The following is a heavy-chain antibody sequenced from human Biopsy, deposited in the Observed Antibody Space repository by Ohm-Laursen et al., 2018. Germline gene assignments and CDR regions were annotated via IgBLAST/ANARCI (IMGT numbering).Heavy chain of an antibody. CDR3: VRGVDYYDPYHYYALDV. V-gene: IGHV4-34*01. D-gene: IGHD3-22*01. J-gene: IGHJ6*02. CDR2: INHSGRT. CDR1: GESFNGYY. Sequence: GTLSLTCAVYGESFNGYYWSWTRQTPGKGLEWIGEINHSGRTNYNPSLKSRVTISVDTSKNQFSLKVRSVTAADTAVYYCVRGVDYYDPYHYYALDVWGQGTMVTVSS.